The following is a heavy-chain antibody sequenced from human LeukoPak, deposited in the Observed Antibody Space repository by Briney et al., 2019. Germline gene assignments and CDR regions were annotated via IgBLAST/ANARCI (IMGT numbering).Heavy chain of an antibody. Sequence: GXXLRLSCVASGFTFSSYAMSWVRETPARGLEGVSSLRGNGDAFYSDSVKGRFTLSRDESRNTVYLQLNKLRVEDTAIYYCAKASWVSTADAVLWGQGTVVTVSS. J-gene: IGHJ4*02. D-gene: IGHD3-16*01. CDR2: LRGNGDA. CDR1: GFTFSSYA. CDR3: AKASWVSTADAVL. V-gene: IGHV3-23*01.